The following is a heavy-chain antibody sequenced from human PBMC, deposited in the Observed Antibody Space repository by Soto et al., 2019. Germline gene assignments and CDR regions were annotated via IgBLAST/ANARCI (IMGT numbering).Heavy chain of an antibody. CDR1: GYTFTSYA. CDR3: ARFYDYIWGSYRYTFDY. CDR2: INAGNGNT. J-gene: IGHJ4*02. V-gene: IGHV1-3*01. Sequence: APVKVSCKASGYTFTSYAMYWVGQAPGQRLDWMGWINAGNGNTKYSQKFQGRVTITRDTSASTAYMELSSLRSEDTAVYYCARFYDYIWGSYRYTFDYWGQGTLVTVSS. D-gene: IGHD3-16*02.